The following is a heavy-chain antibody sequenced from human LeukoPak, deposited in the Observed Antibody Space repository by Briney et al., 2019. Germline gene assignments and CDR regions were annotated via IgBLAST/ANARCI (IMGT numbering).Heavy chain of an antibody. CDR2: ISSNGGST. CDR1: GFTFSSYA. CDR3: VKDRYDFWSGYYGYFDY. D-gene: IGHD3-3*01. Sequence: GGSLRLSCSASGFTFSSYAMHWVRQAPGKGLEYVSAISSNGGSTYYADPVKGRFTISRDNSKNTLYLQMSSLRAEDTAVYYCVKDRYDFWSGYYGYFDYWGQGTLVTVSS. J-gene: IGHJ4*02. V-gene: IGHV3-64D*09.